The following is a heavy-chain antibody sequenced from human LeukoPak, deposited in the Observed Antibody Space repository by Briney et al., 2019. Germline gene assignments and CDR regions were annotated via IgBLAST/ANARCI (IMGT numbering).Heavy chain of an antibody. CDR3: ARVLGIAADRNWFDP. CDR2: IYHSGST. D-gene: IGHD6-13*01. V-gene: IGHV4-4*02. Sequence: SGTLSLTCAVSGGSISSSNWWSWVRQPPGKGLEWIGEIYHSGSTNYNPSLKSRVTISVDKTKNQFSLKLSSVTAADTAVYYCARVLGIAADRNWFDPWGQGTLVTVSS. CDR1: GGSISSSNW. J-gene: IGHJ5*02.